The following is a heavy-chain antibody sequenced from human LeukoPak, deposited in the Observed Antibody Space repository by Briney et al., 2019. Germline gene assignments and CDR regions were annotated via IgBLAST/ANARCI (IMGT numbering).Heavy chain of an antibody. J-gene: IGHJ6*02. CDR3: ARLQQLVLNYYYGMDV. CDR1: GDSVSSNSAA. D-gene: IGHD6-13*01. CDR2: IYYRSKWYN. V-gene: IGHV6-1*01. Sequence: SQTLSLTCAIPGDSVSSNSAAWNWIRQSPSRGLEWLGRIYYRSKWYNDYAVSVKSRITINPDTSKNQFSLQLNSVTPEDTAVYYCARLQQLVLNYYYGMDVWGQGTTVTVSS.